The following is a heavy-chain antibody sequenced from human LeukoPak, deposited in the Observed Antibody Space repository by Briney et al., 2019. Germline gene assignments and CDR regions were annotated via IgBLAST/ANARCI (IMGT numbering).Heavy chain of an antibody. CDR3: ARGEWDYCSSTSCYGSEYFQH. Sequence: ASVKVSCKASGYTFTGYYMHWVRLAPGQGLEWMGWINPNSGGTNYAQKFQGRVTMTRDTSISTAYMELSRLRSDDTAVYYCARGEWDYCSSTSCYGSEYFQHWGQGTLVTVSS. V-gene: IGHV1-2*02. D-gene: IGHD2-2*01. CDR1: GYTFTGYY. J-gene: IGHJ1*01. CDR2: INPNSGGT.